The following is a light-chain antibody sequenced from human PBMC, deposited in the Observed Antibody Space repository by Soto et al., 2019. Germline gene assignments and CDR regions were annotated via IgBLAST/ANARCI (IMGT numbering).Light chain of an antibody. CDR2: AAS. Sequence: ILMTQSPSSLSASPGDRVTIACRASQGISSYLAWYQQKPGKAPKLLIYAASTRQSGVPSRFSGSGSGTDFTLTISSLQSEDFAPYYCQQYDSYPRTFGQGTKVDVK. J-gene: IGKJ1*01. V-gene: IGKV1-8*01. CDR3: QQYDSYPRT. CDR1: QGISSY.